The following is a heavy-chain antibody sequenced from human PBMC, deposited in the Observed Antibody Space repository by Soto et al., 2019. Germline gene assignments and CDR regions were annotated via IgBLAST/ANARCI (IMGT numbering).Heavy chain of an antibody. CDR3: TTFSREYSSPAAVYYYMDV. CDR2: IKSKTDGGTT. J-gene: IGHJ6*03. CDR1: GFTFSNAW. Sequence: GGSLRLSCAASGFTFSNAWMSWVRQAPGKGLEWVGRIKSKTDGGTTDYAAPVKGRFTISRDDSKNTLYLQMNSLKTEDTAVYYCTTFSREYSSPAAVYYYMDVWGKGTTVTVSS. D-gene: IGHD6-6*01. V-gene: IGHV3-15*01.